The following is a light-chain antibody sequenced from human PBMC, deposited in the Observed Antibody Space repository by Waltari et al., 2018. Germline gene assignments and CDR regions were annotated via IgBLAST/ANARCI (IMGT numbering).Light chain of an antibody. J-gene: IGKJ2*01. CDR2: WAS. CDR3: HQYYSTPYT. V-gene: IGKV4-1*01. Sequence: LAXXLGXXXXXXCKSSPSVLYNPNNKAHLTWYQHKPEQPPKLLIYWASTRESGVPDRFSGSGSGTDFTLTISSLQAEDVAVYYCHQYYSTPYTFGQGTKLEIK. CDR1: PSVLYNPNNKAH.